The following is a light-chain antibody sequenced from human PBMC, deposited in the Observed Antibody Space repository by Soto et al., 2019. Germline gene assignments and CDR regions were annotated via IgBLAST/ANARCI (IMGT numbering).Light chain of an antibody. V-gene: IGKV3-20*01. J-gene: IGKJ1*01. Sequence: EIVLTQSPGTLSLSPGERATLSCRASQSVSSSYLAWYQQKPGQAPRLLIYDASSRATGIPDRFSGSGSGTDFPLTISRLEPEEFAVYYCQQHGSSPRTFGQGTKVEIK. CDR1: QSVSSSY. CDR2: DAS. CDR3: QQHGSSPRT.